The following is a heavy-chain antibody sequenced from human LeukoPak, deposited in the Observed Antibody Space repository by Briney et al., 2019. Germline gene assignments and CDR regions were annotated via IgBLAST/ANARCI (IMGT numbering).Heavy chain of an antibody. V-gene: IGHV3-48*02. CDR3: ARDSGYSYADDY. CDR2: ITYSSGTI. Sequence: PGGSLTLSCAASGFTFRSYAMQWVRQAPGKGLEWVSYITYSSGTIFYADSVKGRFTISRDNAKDSLYLQMSSLRDEDTAVYYCARDSGYSYADDYWGQGTLVTVSS. J-gene: IGHJ4*02. D-gene: IGHD5-18*01. CDR1: GFTFRSYA.